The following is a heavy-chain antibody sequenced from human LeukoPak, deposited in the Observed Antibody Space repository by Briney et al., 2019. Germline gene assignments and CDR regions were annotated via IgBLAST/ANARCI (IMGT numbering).Heavy chain of an antibody. CDR1: GGSISSYY. CDR3: ARGIGSSWYDRVYYFDY. CDR2: IYDSGST. Sequence: SETLSLTCTVSGGSISSYYWSWIRQPPGKGLEWIGYIYDSGSTNYNPSLKSRVTISVDTSKNQFSLKLSSVTAADTAVYYCARGIGSSWYDRVYYFDYWGQGTLVTVSS. V-gene: IGHV4-59*12. D-gene: IGHD6-13*01. J-gene: IGHJ4*02.